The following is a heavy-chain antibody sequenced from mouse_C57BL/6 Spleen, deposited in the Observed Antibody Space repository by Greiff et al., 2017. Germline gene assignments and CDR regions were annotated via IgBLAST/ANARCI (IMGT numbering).Heavy chain of an antibody. CDR1: GFTFSDYG. J-gene: IGHJ4*01. V-gene: IGHV5-17*01. Sequence: EVMLVESGGGLVKPGGSLKLSCAASGFTFSDYGMHWVRQAPEKGLEWVAYISSGSSTIYYADTVKGRFTISRDNAKNTLFLQMTSLRSEDTAMYYWARSDYDREYYYAMDYWGQGTSVTVSS. CDR3: ARSDYDREYYYAMDY. CDR2: ISSGSSTI. D-gene: IGHD2-4*01.